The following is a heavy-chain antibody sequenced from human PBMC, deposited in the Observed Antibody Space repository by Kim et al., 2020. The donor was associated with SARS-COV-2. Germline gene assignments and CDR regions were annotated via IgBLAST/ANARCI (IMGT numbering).Heavy chain of an antibody. J-gene: IGHJ4*02. V-gene: IGHV4-59*01. D-gene: IGHD5-18*01. Sequence: YIPSLKSRVTISVDTSKNQFSLKLSSVTAADTAVYYCARAPGYSYGQFDYWGQGTLVTVSS. CDR3: ARAPGYSYGQFDY.